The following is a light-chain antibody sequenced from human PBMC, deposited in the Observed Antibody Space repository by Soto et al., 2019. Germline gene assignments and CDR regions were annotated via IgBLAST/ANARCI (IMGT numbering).Light chain of an antibody. CDR1: QDISNY. J-gene: IGKJ5*01. CDR3: QQYDNLPSIT. Sequence: DIQMTQSPSSLSASVGDRVTITCQASQDISNYLNWYQQKPGKAPKLLIYDASKLETGVPSRFSRSGYGTDFTFTISNLQPEDIATYYCQQYDNLPSITFGQGTRLDFK. V-gene: IGKV1-33*01. CDR2: DAS.